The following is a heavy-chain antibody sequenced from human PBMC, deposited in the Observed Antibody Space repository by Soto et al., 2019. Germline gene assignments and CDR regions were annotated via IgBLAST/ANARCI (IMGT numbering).Heavy chain of an antibody. Sequence: QVQLQESGPGLVKPSQTLSLTCTVSGGSISSGGYYWSWIRQHPGKGLEWLGYIDYSGSTYHNPSLKGRVTISVDTSKNQFSLKLSSVTAADTAVYYCARTYYVILTGTALGAFDIWGQGTMVTVSS. CDR2: IDYSGST. CDR1: GGSISSGGYY. J-gene: IGHJ3*02. D-gene: IGHD3-9*01. CDR3: ARTYYVILTGTALGAFDI. V-gene: IGHV4-31*03.